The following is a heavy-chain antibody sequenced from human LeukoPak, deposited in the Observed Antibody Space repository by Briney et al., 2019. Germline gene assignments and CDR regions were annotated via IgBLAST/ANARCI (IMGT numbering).Heavy chain of an antibody. Sequence: GSVKVSCKASGYTFTTYGINWVRQAPGQGHDERGWINGYKGNTNSAQKIQGRVNIPTDTSTSTAYMELRGLRSGDTAVYYCAGVLKAMVDYWGQGTLVTVSS. J-gene: IGHJ4*02. CDR1: GYTFTTYG. CDR2: INGYKGNT. V-gene: IGHV1-18*01. D-gene: IGHD5-18*01. CDR3: AGVLKAMVDY.